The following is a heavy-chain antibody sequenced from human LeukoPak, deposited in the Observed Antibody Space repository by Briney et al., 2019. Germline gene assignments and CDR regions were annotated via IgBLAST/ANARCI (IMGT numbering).Heavy chain of an antibody. J-gene: IGHJ5*02. CDR3: ARGLMTTVTQTLNWFDP. CDR1: GGSFIGYY. D-gene: IGHD4-11*01. V-gene: IGHV4-34*01. CDR2: INHSGST. Sequence: SETLSLTCAVYGGSFIGYYWSWIRQPPGKGLEWIGEINHSGSTNYNPSLKSRVTISVDTSKNQFSLKLSSVTAADTAVYYCARGLMTTVTQTLNWFDPWGQGTLVTVSS.